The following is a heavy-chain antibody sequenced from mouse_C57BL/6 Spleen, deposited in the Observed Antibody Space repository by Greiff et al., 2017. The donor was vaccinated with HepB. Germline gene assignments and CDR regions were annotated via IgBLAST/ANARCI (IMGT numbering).Heavy chain of an antibody. CDR2: ISYDGSN. J-gene: IGHJ4*01. V-gene: IGHV3-6*01. CDR1: GYSITSGYY. CDR3: ARGTPYLYEGYAMDY. Sequence: EVQLVESGPGLVKPSQSLSLTCSVTGYSITSGYYWNWIRQFPGNKLEWMGYISYDGSNNYNPSLKNRISITRDTSKNQFFLKLNSVTTEDTATYYCARGTPYLYEGYAMDYWGQGTSVTVSS. D-gene: IGHD2-12*01.